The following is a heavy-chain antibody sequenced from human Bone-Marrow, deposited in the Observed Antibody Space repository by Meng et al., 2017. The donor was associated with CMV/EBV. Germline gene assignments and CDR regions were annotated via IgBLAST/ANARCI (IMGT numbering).Heavy chain of an antibody. D-gene: IGHD2-2*01. J-gene: IGHJ4*02. CDR2: ISSSSSYI. Sequence: GESLKISCAASGFTFSSYSMNWVRQAPGKGLEWVSSISSSSSYIYYADSVKGRFTISRDNAKNSLYLQMNSLRAEDTAVYYCARGTGWVVAPVDYWGQGTLVTVS. CDR1: GFTFSSYS. CDR3: ARGTGWVVAPVDY. V-gene: IGHV3-21*01.